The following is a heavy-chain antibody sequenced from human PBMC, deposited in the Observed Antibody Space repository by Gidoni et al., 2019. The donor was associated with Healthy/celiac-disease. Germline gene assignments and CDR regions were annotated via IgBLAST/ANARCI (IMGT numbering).Heavy chain of an antibody. V-gene: IGHV4-39*01. CDR3: ARRGLTGGYFDL. J-gene: IGHJ2*01. CDR2: TYYSGST. CDR1: GGSISSRSSY. D-gene: IGHD7-27*01. Sequence: QLQLQESGPGLVKPSETLSLTCTVSGGSISSRSSYWGWIRQPPGKGLEWIGSTYYSGSTYYNPSLKSRVTISVDTSKNQFSLKLSSVTAADTAVYYCARRGLTGGYFDLWGRGTLVTVSS.